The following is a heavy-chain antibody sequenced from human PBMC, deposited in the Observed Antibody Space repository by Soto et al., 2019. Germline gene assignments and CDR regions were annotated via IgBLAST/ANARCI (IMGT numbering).Heavy chain of an antibody. J-gene: IGHJ4*02. CDR3: ARGPNLTYYYGSGSYYMEFDY. D-gene: IGHD3-10*01. CDR2: IWYDGSNK. V-gene: IGHV3-33*01. CDR1: GFTFSSYG. Sequence: GSLRLSCAASGFTFSSYGMHWVRQAPGKGLEWVAVIWYDGSNKYYADSVKGRFTISRDNSKNTLYLQMNSLRAEDTAVYYCARGPNLTYYYGSGSYYMEFDYWGQGTLV.